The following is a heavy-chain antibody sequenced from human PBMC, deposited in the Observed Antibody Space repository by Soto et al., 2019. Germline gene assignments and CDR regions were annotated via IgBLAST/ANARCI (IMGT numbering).Heavy chain of an antibody. J-gene: IGHJ1*01. D-gene: IGHD6-13*01. CDR1: GFTFRSYA. V-gene: IGHV3-30*04. Sequence: GGSLRLSCAASGFTFRSYAMHWVRQAPGKGLEWVAVTSYDGSNKYYADSVKGRFTISRDFSKNTLYLQMNSLRSADTAVYYCARAVRIEAAATGGYLEHWGQGTLVTVSS. CDR2: TSYDGSNK. CDR3: ARAVRIEAAATGGYLEH.